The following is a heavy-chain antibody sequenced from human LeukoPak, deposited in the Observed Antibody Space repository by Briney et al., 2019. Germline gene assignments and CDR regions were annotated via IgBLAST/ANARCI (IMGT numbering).Heavy chain of an antibody. D-gene: IGHD6-6*01. J-gene: IGHJ6*02. CDR2: INPSGGST. Sequence: ASVKVSCKASGYTFTSYYMHWVRPAPGQGLEWMGIINPSGGSTSYAQKFQGRVTMTRNTSISTAYMELSSLRSEDTAVYYCARGAARPRIRGAPPYYYYYGMDVWGQGTTVTVSS. V-gene: IGHV1-46*01. CDR3: ARGAARPRIRGAPPYYYYYGMDV. CDR1: GYTFTSYY.